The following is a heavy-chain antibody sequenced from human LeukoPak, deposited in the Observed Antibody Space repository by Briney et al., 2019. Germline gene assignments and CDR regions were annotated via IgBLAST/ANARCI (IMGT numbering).Heavy chain of an antibody. J-gene: IGHJ6*02. CDR2: IIPILGIA. V-gene: IGHV1-69*04. Sequence: SVKVSCKASGYTFSNYAISWVRQAPGQGLEWMGRIIPILGIANYAQKFQGRVTITADKSTSTAYMELSSLRSEDTAVYYCARDPGEEILIPWSFYYYYYGMDVWGQGTTVTVSS. CDR1: GYTFSNYA. D-gene: IGHD3-10*01. CDR3: ARDPGEEILIPWSFYYYYYGMDV.